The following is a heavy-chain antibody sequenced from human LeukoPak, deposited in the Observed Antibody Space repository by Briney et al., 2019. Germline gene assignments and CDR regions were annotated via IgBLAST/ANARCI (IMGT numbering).Heavy chain of an antibody. D-gene: IGHD3-22*01. CDR3: ARDHDSSGYYYTYFQH. Sequence: AASVKVSCKASGGTFSSYAIRWVRQAPAQGLEWMRRIIPIFGIANYAQKFQGRVTITADRSTSTAYMELSSLRSEDTAVYYCARDHDSSGYYYTYFQHWGEGTLVTVPS. V-gene: IGHV1-69*04. CDR2: IIPIFGIA. CDR1: GGTFSSYA. J-gene: IGHJ1*01.